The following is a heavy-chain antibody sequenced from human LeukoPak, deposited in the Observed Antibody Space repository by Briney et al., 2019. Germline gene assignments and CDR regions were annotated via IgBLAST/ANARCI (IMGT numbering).Heavy chain of an antibody. CDR1: GYTFTIYG. J-gene: IGHJ4*02. CDR2: ISAYNGNT. Sequence: GSVKVSCKASGYTFTIYGISWGRQAPGQGLEWMGWISAYNGNTNYAQTLQGRVTMTTDTSTSTAYMELRSLRSDDTAVYYCARADSITMVRGVLMFDYWGQGTLVTVSS. CDR3: ARADSITMVRGVLMFDY. D-gene: IGHD3-10*01. V-gene: IGHV1-18*01.